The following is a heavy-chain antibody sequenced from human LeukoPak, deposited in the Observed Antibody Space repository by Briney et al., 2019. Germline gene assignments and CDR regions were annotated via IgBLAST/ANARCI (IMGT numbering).Heavy chain of an antibody. CDR1: GYSINSGYY. Sequence: PSETLSLTCGVSGYSINSGYYWGWIRQPPGKGLVWIGSIYHSGGTYYNPSLKSRVTISVDTSKNQFSLKLTSVTAADTAVYYCARAASIAVASPGTFDYWGQGTLVTVSS. V-gene: IGHV4-38-2*01. D-gene: IGHD6-19*01. CDR2: IYHSGGT. J-gene: IGHJ4*02. CDR3: ARAASIAVASPGTFDY.